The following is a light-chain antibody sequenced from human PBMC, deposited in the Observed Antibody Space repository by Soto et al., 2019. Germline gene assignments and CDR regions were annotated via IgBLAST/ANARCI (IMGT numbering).Light chain of an antibody. CDR3: AAWDDSLNGVV. CDR2: YDD. Sequence: QSVLTQPPSVSGAPRQRVTISCSGISSNIGNNAVNWYQQLPGKAPKLLIYYDDLLPSGVSDRFSGSKSGTSASLDISGLQCEDEADYYCAAWDDSLNGVVFGGGTKLTVL. CDR1: SSNIGNNA. V-gene: IGLV1-36*01. J-gene: IGLJ2*01.